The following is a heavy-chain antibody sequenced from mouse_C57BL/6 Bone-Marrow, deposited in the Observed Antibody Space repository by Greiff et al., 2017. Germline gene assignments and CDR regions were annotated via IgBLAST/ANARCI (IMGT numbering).Heavy chain of an antibody. J-gene: IGHJ1*03. D-gene: IGHD2-3*01. Sequence: EVQLMESGGGLVQPGGSLKLSCAASGFTFSDYYMSWVRQTPEKRLEWVAYISNGGGSTYYPDTVTGRFTISSDNAKNTLYLQRSRLKSEDTSMYYCSRPDGYFWYFDVWGTGTTVTVSS. CDR1: GFTFSDYY. V-gene: IGHV5-12*01. CDR3: SRPDGYFWYFDV. CDR2: ISNGGGST.